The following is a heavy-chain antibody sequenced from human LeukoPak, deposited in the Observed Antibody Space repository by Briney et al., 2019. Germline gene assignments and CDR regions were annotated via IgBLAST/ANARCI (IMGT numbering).Heavy chain of an antibody. Sequence: ASETLSLTCTVSGGSISSYYWSWIRQPPGKGLEWIGYIYYSGSTNYNPSLKSRVTISVDTSKNQFSLKLSSVTAADTAVYYCARVARGYSHTGSWYFDLWGRGTLVTVSS. D-gene: IGHD5-18*01. CDR3: ARVARGYSHTGSWYFDL. CDR1: GGSISSYY. CDR2: IYYSGST. J-gene: IGHJ2*01. V-gene: IGHV4-59*12.